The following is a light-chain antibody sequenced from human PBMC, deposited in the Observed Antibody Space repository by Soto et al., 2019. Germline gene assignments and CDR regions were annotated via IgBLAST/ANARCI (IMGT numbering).Light chain of an antibody. CDR3: QQVNSYPIT. V-gene: IGKV1-9*01. J-gene: IGKJ5*01. Sequence: DIQLTQSPSFLSASVGDRVTITCRASQDISSHSAWYQQKPGKAPKLLVYAASTLQIGVPPRFSGSGSGTEFTLTISSVQPEDFAIYYCQQVNSYPITFGQRTRLDLK. CDR1: QDISSH. CDR2: AAS.